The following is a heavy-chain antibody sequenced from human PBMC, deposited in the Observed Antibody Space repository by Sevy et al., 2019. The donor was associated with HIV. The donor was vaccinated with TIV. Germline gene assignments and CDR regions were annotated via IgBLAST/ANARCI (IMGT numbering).Heavy chain of an antibody. CDR1: GFTFNYYN. Sequence: GGSLRLSCAASGFTFNYYNLSWIRQAPGKGLEWVSYISTSTSTTTIYYADSVKGRFTISRDNSKNTLYLHMNNLRPEDTAVYYCARDRYYDASGYYYYYYGMDVWGQGTTVTVSS. CDR2: ISTSTSTTTI. V-gene: IGHV3-11*04. D-gene: IGHD3-22*01. CDR3: ARDRYYDASGYYYYYYGMDV. J-gene: IGHJ6*02.